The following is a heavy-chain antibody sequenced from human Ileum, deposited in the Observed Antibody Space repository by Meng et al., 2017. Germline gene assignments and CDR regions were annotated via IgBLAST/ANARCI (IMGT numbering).Heavy chain of an antibody. D-gene: IGHD7-27*01. CDR3: ARDHWGSLDY. V-gene: IGHV4-61*08. CDR1: GGSVSSSGYQ. CDR2: AST. Sequence: QGQLPESGPGLVRPSETLSLICAVSGGSVSSSGYQWGWIRQPPGKGLEWIGYASTNYNPSLKSRVTISVDTSKNQFSLKLTSVTAADTAVYYCARDHWGSLDYWGQGVLVTVSS. J-gene: IGHJ4*02.